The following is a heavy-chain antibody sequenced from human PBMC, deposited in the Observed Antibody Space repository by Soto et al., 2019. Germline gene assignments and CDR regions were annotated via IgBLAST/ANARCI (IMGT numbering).Heavy chain of an antibody. V-gene: IGHV3-23*01. Sequence: GGSLRLSCAASGFTFSSYAMSWVRQAPGKGLEWVSAISGSGGSTYYADSVKGRFTISRDNSKNTLYLQMNSLRAEDTAVYYCAKNIPPYSSSAANYYYYGMDVWGQGTTVTVSS. D-gene: IGHD6-6*01. J-gene: IGHJ6*02. CDR1: GFTFSSYA. CDR3: AKNIPPYSSSAANYYYYGMDV. CDR2: ISGSGGST.